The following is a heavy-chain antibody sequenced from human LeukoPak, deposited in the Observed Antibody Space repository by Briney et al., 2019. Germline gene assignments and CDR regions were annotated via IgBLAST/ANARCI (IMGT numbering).Heavy chain of an antibody. V-gene: IGHV3-7*01. CDR3: ATAVDATCSSGGSCYSIWFDY. J-gene: IGHJ4*02. Sequence: GGSLRLSCAASGFTFSSYWMSWVRQAPGKGLEWVANIKQDGSEKYYVDSVKGRFTISRDNAKNSLYLQMNSLRAEDTAVYYCATAVDATCSSGGSCYSIWFDYWGQGTLVTVSS. CDR2: IKQDGSEK. D-gene: IGHD2-15*01. CDR1: GFTFSSYW.